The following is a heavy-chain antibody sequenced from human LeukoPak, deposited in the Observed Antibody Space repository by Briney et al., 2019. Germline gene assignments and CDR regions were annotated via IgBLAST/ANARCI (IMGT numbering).Heavy chain of an antibody. Sequence: PGGSLRLSCAASGFTFSSYWMSWVRQAPGKGLEWVSAISGSGGSTYYADSVKGRFTISRDNSKNTLYLQMNSLRAEDTAVYYCAKGGDDTPYAFDIWGQGTMVTVSS. J-gene: IGHJ3*02. CDR3: AKGGDDTPYAFDI. D-gene: IGHD2-21*02. V-gene: IGHV3-23*01. CDR1: GFTFSSYW. CDR2: ISGSGGST.